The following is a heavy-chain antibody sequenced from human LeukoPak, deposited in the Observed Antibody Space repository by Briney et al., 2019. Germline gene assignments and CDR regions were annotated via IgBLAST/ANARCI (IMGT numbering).Heavy chain of an antibody. CDR3: ARVSRSWSGYYPYYFDY. CDR1: GGSISSYY. CDR2: IYYSGST. Sequence: SETLSLTCTVSGGSISSYYWSWIRQPPGKGLEWIGYIYYSGSTNYNPSLKSRAPISVDTSKNQFSLKLSSVTAADTAVYYCARVSRSWSGYYPYYFDYWGQGTLVTVSS. D-gene: IGHD3-3*01. J-gene: IGHJ4*02. V-gene: IGHV4-59*01.